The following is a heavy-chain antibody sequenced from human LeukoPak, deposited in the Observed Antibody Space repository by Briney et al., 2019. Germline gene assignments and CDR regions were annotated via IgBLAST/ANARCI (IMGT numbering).Heavy chain of an antibody. CDR2: IYSGGNT. D-gene: IGHD2-21*01. V-gene: IGHV3-53*04. Sequence: GGSLRLSCAASGFTVTSNYITWVRQAPGKGLEWVSVIYSGGNTFYADSVKGRFTVSRHNSKSTVYLQMNSLRPEDTAVYYCARDLVKPPDAPYYYGMDVWGPGTTVTVSS. CDR1: GFTVTSNY. J-gene: IGHJ6*02. CDR3: ARDLVKPPDAPYYYGMDV.